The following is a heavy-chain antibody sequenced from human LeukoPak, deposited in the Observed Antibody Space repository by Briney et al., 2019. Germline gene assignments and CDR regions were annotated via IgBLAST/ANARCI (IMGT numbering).Heavy chain of an antibody. CDR3: AKEISGGKPFHY. CDR1: GGTFSSYA. V-gene: IGHV1-69*06. J-gene: IGHJ4*02. D-gene: IGHD7-27*01. CDR2: IIPIFGTA. Sequence: GASVKVCCKASGGTFSSYAISWVRQAPGQGLEWMGGIIPIFGTANYAQKFQGRVTITADKSTSTACMELSSLRSEDTAVYYCAKEISGGKPFHYWGQGTLVTVSS.